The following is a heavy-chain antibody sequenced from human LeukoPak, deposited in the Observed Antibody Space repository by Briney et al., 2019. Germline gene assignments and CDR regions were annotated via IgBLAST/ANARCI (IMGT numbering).Heavy chain of an antibody. CDR3: ARGASRDGSGY. Sequence: GGSLRLSCAASGFTFSSYDMHWVRQATGKGLEWVSAIGTAGDTYYPGSVKGRFTISRENAKNSLYLQMNSLRAGDTAVYYCARGASRDGSGYWGQGTLVTVSS. CDR1: GFTFSSYD. V-gene: IGHV3-13*01. D-gene: IGHD5-24*01. CDR2: IGTAGDT. J-gene: IGHJ4*02.